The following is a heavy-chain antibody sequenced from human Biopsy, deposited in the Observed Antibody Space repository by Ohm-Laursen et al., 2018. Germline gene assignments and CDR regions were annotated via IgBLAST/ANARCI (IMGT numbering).Heavy chain of an antibody. V-gene: IGHV4-34*01. J-gene: IGHJ6*02. D-gene: IGHD3-22*01. CDR2: INHSGRT. CDR3: VRCVDYYDPYPYYTLDV. CDR1: GESFNGYY. Sequence: GTLSLTCAVYGESFNGYYWSWIRQTPGKGLEWIGEINHSGRTNYTPSLKSRVTISVDTSNNQFSEKVRSVTAADTAVYYCVRCVDYYDPYPYYTLDVWGQGTTVTVSS.